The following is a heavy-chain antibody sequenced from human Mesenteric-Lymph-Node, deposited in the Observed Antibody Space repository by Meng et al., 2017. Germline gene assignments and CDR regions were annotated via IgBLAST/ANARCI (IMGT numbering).Heavy chain of an antibody. Sequence: GESLKISCAASGFTFSSYSMNWVRQAPGKGLEWVSSISSSSSYIYYADSVKGRFTISRDNAKNSLYLQMNSLRAEDTAVYYCARGLLWFGEFDPDNWFDPWGQGTLVTVSS. CDR2: ISSSSSYI. V-gene: IGHV3-21*01. CDR3: ARGLLWFGEFDPDNWFDP. J-gene: IGHJ5*02. D-gene: IGHD3-10*01. CDR1: GFTFSSYS.